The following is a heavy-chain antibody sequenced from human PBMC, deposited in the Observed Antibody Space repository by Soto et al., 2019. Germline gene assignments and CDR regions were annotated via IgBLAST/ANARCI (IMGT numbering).Heavy chain of an antibody. V-gene: IGHV1-18*01. CDR3: AKNGHPPYYYYGMDV. CDR1: GYSFTTYG. J-gene: IGHJ6*02. D-gene: IGHD2-8*01. CDR2: ISGYNGDT. Sequence: QGLLVQSGAEVKQPGASVKVSCKASGYSFTTYGISWVRQAPGQGLEWMGWISGYNGDTNNAQKFQDRVTMPIERSTTTAYLELRSLTSDDTAVYYCAKNGHPPYYYYGMDVWGQGTTVTVSS.